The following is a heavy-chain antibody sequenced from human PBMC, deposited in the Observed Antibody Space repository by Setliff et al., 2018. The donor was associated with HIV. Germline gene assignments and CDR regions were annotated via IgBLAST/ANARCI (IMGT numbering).Heavy chain of an antibody. J-gene: IGHJ1*01. V-gene: IGHV4-31*03. CDR1: GVSVSSGGYY. D-gene: IGHD2-2*01. CDR3: ARGESTTWDLAEYFQH. CDR2: VYYTGTS. Sequence: SETLSLTCTVSGVSVSSGGYYWSWIRQHPGKGLEWIGYVYYTGTSYFNPSLKSRITISVDTSKNHFSLKLGFVTAADKAVYYCARGESTTWDLAEYFQHWGHGTLVTVSS.